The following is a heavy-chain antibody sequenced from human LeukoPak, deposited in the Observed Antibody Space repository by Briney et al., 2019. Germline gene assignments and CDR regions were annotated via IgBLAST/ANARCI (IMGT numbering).Heavy chain of an antibody. CDR3: ANSFPLGGNYYYYYGMDV. D-gene: IGHD4-23*01. Sequence: GGSLRLSCAASGFTFSSYAMSWVRQAPGKGLEWVSAISGSGGSTYYADSVKGRFTISRDNSKNTLYLQMNSLRAEDTAVYYCANSFPLGGNYYYYYGMDVWGQGTTVTVSS. CDR1: GFTFSSYA. J-gene: IGHJ6*02. CDR2: ISGSGGST. V-gene: IGHV3-23*01.